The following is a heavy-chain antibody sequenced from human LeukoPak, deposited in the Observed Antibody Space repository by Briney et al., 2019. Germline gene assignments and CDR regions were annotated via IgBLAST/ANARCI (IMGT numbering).Heavy chain of an antibody. D-gene: IGHD6-19*01. J-gene: IGHJ4*02. CDR1: GGSISSSSYY. V-gene: IGHV4-39*07. CDR2: IYYSGST. Sequence: PSETLSLTCTVSGGSISSSSYYWGWIRQPPGKGLEWIGSIYYSGSTYYNPSLKSRVTISVDTSKNQFSLKLSSVTAADTAVYYCARGPIEVAGTTDYWGQGTLVTVSS. CDR3: ARGPIEVAGTTDY.